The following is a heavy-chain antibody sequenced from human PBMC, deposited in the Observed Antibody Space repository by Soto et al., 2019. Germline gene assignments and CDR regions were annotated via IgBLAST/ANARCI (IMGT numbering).Heavy chain of an antibody. Sequence: SETLSLTCTVSGGSISSGGYYWSWIRQHPGKGLEWIGYIYYSGSTYYNPSLMSRVTISVDTSKNQFSLKLSSVTAADTAVYYCARVLERFSGDAFDIWGQGTMVTLSS. CDR3: ARVLERFSGDAFDI. J-gene: IGHJ3*02. CDR2: IYYSGST. CDR1: GGSISSGGYY. D-gene: IGHD3-10*01. V-gene: IGHV4-31*03.